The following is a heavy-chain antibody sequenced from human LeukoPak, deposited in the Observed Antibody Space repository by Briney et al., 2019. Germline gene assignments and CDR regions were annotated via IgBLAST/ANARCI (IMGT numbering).Heavy chain of an antibody. Sequence: GGSQRLSCVASGFTFSSCEMNWVRQAPGKGLEWISYISHDSPTIHYADSVKGRFTISRDNAKNSLFLQMNSLRAEDTAVYYCAREGSDYGELNFDYWGQGTLVTVSS. CDR3: AREGSDYGELNFDY. CDR2: ISHDSPTI. CDR1: GFTFSSCE. J-gene: IGHJ4*02. V-gene: IGHV3-48*03. D-gene: IGHD4-17*01.